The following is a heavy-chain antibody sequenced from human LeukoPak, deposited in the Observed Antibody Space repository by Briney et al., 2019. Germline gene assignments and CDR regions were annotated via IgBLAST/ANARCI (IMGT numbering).Heavy chain of an antibody. J-gene: IGHJ6*02. Sequence: GGSLRLSWAASGFTFSSYSMNWVRQAAGKGLEWVSSISSSSSYIYYADSVKGRFTISRDNAKKSLYLQMNSLRAEDTAVYYCARARDCSSTSCYYYYYYGMDVWGQGTTVTVSS. D-gene: IGHD2-2*01. CDR2: ISSSSSYI. V-gene: IGHV3-21*01. CDR1: GFTFSSYS. CDR3: ARARDCSSTSCYYYYYYGMDV.